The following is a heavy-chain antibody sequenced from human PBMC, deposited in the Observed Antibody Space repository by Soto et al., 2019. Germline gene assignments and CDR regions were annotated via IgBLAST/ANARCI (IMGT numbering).Heavy chain of an antibody. CDR3: AKADPLRYCSGGSCYSAHYNYYYGMDV. Sequence: PVGSLRLSCAASEFTFRSYWMHWVRQSPGKGLVWVSGISGDGRSTNYADSVKGRFTISRDNAKNTVYLQIDSLRAEDTAVYYCAKADPLRYCSGGSCYSAHYNYYYGMDVWGQGTTVTVSS. V-gene: IGHV3-74*01. CDR1: EFTFRSYW. J-gene: IGHJ6*02. D-gene: IGHD2-15*01. CDR2: ISGDGRST.